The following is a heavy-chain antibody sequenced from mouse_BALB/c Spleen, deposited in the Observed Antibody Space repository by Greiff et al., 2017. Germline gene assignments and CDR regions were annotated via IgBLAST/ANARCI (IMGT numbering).Heavy chain of an antibody. D-gene: IGHD1-1*02. CDR3: ARDPYGYDAMDY. CDR1: GFNIKDTY. CDR2: IDPANGNT. J-gene: IGHJ4*01. Sequence: EVQLQQSGADLVKPGAPVKLSCTASGFNIKDTYMHWVKQRPEQGLEWIGRIDPANGNTKYDPKFQGKATITADTSSNTAYLQLSSLTSEDTAVYYCARDPYGYDAMDYWGQGTSVTVSS. V-gene: IGHV14-3*02.